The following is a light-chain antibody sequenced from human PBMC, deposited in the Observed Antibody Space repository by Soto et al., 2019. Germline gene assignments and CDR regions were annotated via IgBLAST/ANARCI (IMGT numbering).Light chain of an antibody. Sequence: IVLTQSPCTLSLSPGERATLSCRASQSVSSSYLAWYQQKPGQAPRLLIYGASKRATGIPDRFSGSGFGKSFTLPSSRLGSEHFAVYYCQKHGGTTTTLGQGTRVDIK. V-gene: IGKV3-20*01. J-gene: IGKJ5*01. CDR1: QSVSSSY. CDR2: GAS. CDR3: QKHGGTTTT.